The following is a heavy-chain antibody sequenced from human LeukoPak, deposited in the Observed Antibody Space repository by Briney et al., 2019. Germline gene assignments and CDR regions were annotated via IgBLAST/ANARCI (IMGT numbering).Heavy chain of an antibody. CDR1: GGTFSSYA. CDR3: AVGYCSSTSCYTGGAFDY. Sequence: WASVKVSCKASGGTFSSYAISWVRQAPGQGLEWMGGIIPIFGTANYAQKFQGRVTITADESTSTAYMELSSLRSEDTAVYYCAVGYCSSTSCYTGGAFDYWGQGTLVIVSS. J-gene: IGHJ4*02. D-gene: IGHD2-2*02. CDR2: IIPIFGTA. V-gene: IGHV1-69*13.